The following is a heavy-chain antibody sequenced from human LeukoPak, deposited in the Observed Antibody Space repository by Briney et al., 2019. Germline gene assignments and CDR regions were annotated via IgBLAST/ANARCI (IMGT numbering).Heavy chain of an antibody. CDR1: GFSVSNYA. J-gene: IGHJ4*02. D-gene: IGHD2-15*01. CDR2: FTAGGSGT. V-gene: IGHV3-23*01. Sequence: GGSLRLSCAASGFSVSNYALSWVRQAPGKGLEWVSSFTAGGSGTYNIDSVEGRFTISRDISKNTLYMQMNSLRAEDTAVYYCARGGGLQRRYFEYWGQGTLLTVSS. CDR3: ARGGGLQRRYFEY.